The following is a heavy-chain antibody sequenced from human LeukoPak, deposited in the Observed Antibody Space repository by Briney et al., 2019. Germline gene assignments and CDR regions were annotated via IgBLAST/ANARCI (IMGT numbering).Heavy chain of an antibody. CDR1: GYTFTVHY. D-gene: IGHD1-26*01. CDR2: INPSSGDT. J-gene: IGHJ4*02. Sequence: GASVKVSCKTSGYTFTVHYMHWVRQAPGQGREWMGWINPSSGDTNYAQKFQGRVTMTRDTSISTAYMNLSRLRSDDTTVYYCARVPRPKYASGQWDGDYWGQGTLVTVSS. V-gene: IGHV1-2*02. CDR3: ARVPRPKYASGQWDGDY.